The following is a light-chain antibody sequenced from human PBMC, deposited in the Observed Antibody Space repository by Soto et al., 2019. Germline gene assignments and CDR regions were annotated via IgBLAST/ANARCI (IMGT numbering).Light chain of an antibody. CDR1: QPISYY. V-gene: IGKV1-39*01. Sequence: DIQMTQSPSSLSASVRDRVTITCRASQPISYYLNWYQQKPGKAPKLLISGASNLQTGVPSRFSGSGSGTDFTLTISSLQPEDFASYYCQQSYNTPRTFGQGTKVEIK. CDR2: GAS. CDR3: QQSYNTPRT. J-gene: IGKJ1*01.